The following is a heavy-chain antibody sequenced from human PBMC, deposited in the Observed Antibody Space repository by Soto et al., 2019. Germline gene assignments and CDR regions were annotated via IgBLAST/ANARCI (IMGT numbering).Heavy chain of an antibody. D-gene: IGHD3-3*01. CDR1: GGSFGNSA. CDR3: ATGVIWIGYFTVDS. CDR2: FIPAYRTL. J-gene: IGHJ4*02. V-gene: IGHV1-69*01. Sequence: QVLLVQSGAEVKKPGSSVKISCKASGGSFGNSAINWVRQTPGQGLEWLGGFIPAYRTLNFAQKFKGRVTITADESTGTAFMTLSGLASNDTGVYYCATGVIWIGYFTVDSWGQGTRVTVSS.